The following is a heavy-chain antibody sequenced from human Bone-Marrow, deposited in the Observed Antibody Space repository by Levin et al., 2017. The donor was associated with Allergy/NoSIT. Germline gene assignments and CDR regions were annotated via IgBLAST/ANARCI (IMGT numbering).Heavy chain of an antibody. CDR3: ARCPSGSYPTRFDY. Sequence: ASETLSLTCTVSGGSISGYYWSWIRQPPGKGLEWIGYIYNSGRTNYNPSLKSRVTISVDTSKNQFSLRLTSVTAADTAVYYCARCPSGSYPTRFDYRGQGTLVTVSS. D-gene: IGHD1-26*01. CDR2: IYNSGRT. CDR1: GGSISGYY. V-gene: IGHV4-59*01. J-gene: IGHJ4*02.